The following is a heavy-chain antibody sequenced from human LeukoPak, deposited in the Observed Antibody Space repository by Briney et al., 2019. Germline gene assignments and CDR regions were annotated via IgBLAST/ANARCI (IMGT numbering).Heavy chain of an antibody. CDR1: GFTFDDYA. CDR3: AKASSSSWYGDFDY. J-gene: IGHJ4*02. CDR2: ISWNSGSI. D-gene: IGHD6-13*01. V-gene: IGHV3-9*03. Sequence: SLRLSCAASGFTFDDYAMHWVRQAPGKGLEWVSGISWNSGSIGYADSVKGRFTISRDNAKNSLYLQMNSLRAEDMALYYCAKASSSSWYGDFDYWGQGTLVTVSS.